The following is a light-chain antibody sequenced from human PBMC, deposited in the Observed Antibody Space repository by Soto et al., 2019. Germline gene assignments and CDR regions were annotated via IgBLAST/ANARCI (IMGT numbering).Light chain of an antibody. CDR3: QQLNGYPLT. CDR2: AAS. J-gene: IGKJ4*01. V-gene: IGKV1-9*01. CDR1: QAISTY. Sequence: DIQLTQSSSFLSASVGDTVTITCRASQAISTYLAWYQQKPGKAPELLIYAASTLQSGVPSRFSGSGSGTEFTLTINRLQPEDFATYYCQQLNGYPLTFGGGTKVEIK.